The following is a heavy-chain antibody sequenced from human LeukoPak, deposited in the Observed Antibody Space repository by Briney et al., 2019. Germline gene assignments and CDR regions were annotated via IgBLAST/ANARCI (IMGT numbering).Heavy chain of an antibody. Sequence: PSETLSLTCTVSGGSISSISHYWGWIRQPPREGLEWIGIIHYSGSTNYSPSLKNRVIISVDTSKNQFSLKLTSVTAVDTAVYYCARSSRVSRWLDSWGQGTLVTVSS. J-gene: IGHJ5*01. CDR3: ARSSRVSRWLDS. CDR1: GGSISSISHY. CDR2: IHYSGST. V-gene: IGHV4-39*01.